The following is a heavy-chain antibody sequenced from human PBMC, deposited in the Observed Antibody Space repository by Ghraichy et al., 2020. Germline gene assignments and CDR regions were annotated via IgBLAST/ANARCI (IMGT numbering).Heavy chain of an antibody. Sequence: GGSLRLSCAGYGFAFIDDDMHWVRQTPGRGLEWVAVIRYDGSSSDYRDSVRGRFTISRENANNTLYLLMTGLKIEDTAIYYWARNNWGFNWGQGTLVTVAS. CDR2: IRYDGSSS. V-gene: IGHV3-33*04. J-gene: IGHJ4*02. CDR1: GFAFIDDD. CDR3: ARNNWGFN. D-gene: IGHD7-27*01.